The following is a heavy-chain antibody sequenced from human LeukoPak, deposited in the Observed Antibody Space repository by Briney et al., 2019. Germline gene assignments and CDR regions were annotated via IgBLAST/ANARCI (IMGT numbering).Heavy chain of an antibody. J-gene: IGHJ4*02. Sequence: GGSLRLSCADFGFTFSISGMHWVRQAPGKGLEWVAAISFDGSDKYSADSVKGRFTISRDNSKNTVYLQMNSLRAEDTAVYYCARDRTTVTTFDYWGQGTLVTVSS. CDR3: ARDRTTVTTFDY. CDR1: GFTFSISG. CDR2: ISFDGSDK. V-gene: IGHV3-30*03. D-gene: IGHD4-17*01.